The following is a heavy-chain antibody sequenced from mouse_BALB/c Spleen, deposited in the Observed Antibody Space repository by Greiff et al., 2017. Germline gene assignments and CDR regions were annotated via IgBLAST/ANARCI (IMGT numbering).Heavy chain of an antibody. J-gene: IGHJ4*01. CDR2: IYPGSGST. CDR1: GYTFTSYW. D-gene: IGHD4-1*01. Sequence: LQQPGSELVRPGASVKLSCKASGYTFTSYWMHWVKQRHGQGLEWIGNIYPGSGSTNYDEKFKSKGTLTVDTSSSTAYMHLSSLTSEDSAVYYCTTGTDYWGQGTSVTVSS. CDR3: TTGTDY. V-gene: IGHV1S22*01.